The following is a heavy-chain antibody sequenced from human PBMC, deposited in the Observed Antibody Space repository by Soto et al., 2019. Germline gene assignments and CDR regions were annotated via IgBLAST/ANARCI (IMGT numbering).Heavy chain of an antibody. Sequence: EVQLLESGGGLVQPGGSLRLSCAASGFTFSSYAMSWVRQAPGKGLEWVSAISGSGGSTYYADSVKGRFTISRDYSKNTVYLQMNSLRAEDTAVYYCTKPNARAPDYYYSRSWDYWGQGPMVTVSS. CDR1: GFTFSSYA. CDR3: TKPNARAPDYYYSRSWDY. D-gene: IGHD3-22*01. V-gene: IGHV3-23*01. J-gene: IGHJ4*01. CDR2: ISGSGGST.